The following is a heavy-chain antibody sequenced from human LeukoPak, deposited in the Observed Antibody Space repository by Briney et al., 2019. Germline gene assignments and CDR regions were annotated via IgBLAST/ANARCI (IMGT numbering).Heavy chain of an antibody. CDR1: GGTFSSYV. Sequence: ASVKVSCKASGGTFSSYVISWVRQAPGQGLEWMGRIIPIFGTANYAQKFQGRVTITADKSTSTAYMELSSLRSEDTAVYYCARVLEYEYYYMDVWGKGTTVTVSS. CDR2: IIPIFGTA. J-gene: IGHJ6*03. D-gene: IGHD2-8*01. CDR3: ARVLEYEYYYMDV. V-gene: IGHV1-69*06.